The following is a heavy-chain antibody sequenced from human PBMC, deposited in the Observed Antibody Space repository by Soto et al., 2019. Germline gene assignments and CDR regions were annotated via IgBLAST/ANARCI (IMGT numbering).Heavy chain of an antibody. Sequence: EVQLLESGGGLVQPGGSLRLSCAASGFTFSSYAMSWVRQAPGKGLEWVSAISGSGGSTYYEDSVKGRFTISRDNYKTTLYLQMNSPEPEHTAVYYCEKDRDDFWSCYGLARYYYYYLGVWGKGTTVTVAS. V-gene: IGHV3-23*01. D-gene: IGHD3-3*01. J-gene: IGHJ6*03. CDR1: GFTFSSYA. CDR3: EKDRDDFWSCYGLARYYYYYLGV. CDR2: ISGSGGST.